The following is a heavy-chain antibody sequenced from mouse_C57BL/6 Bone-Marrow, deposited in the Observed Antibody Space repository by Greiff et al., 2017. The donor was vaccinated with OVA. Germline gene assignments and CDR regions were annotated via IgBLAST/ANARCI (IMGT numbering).Heavy chain of an antibody. Sequence: EVQLVESGGDLVKPGGSLKLSCAASGFTFSSYGMSWVRQTPDKRLEWVATISSGGSYTYYPDSVKGRFTISRANAKNTLYLQMSSLKSEDTAMYYCARQGGYYYAMDYWGQGTSVTVSS. CDR3: ARQGGYYYAMDY. J-gene: IGHJ4*01. V-gene: IGHV5-6*01. CDR2: ISSGGSYT. D-gene: IGHD2-2*01. CDR1: GFTFSSYG.